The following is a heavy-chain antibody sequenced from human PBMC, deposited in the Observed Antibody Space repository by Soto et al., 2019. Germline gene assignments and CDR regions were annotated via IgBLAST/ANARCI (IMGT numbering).Heavy chain of an antibody. J-gene: IGHJ3*02. CDR1: GFTFSDYW. CDR2: INSDGSIA. V-gene: IGHV3-74*01. D-gene: IGHD7-27*01. Sequence: GGSLRLSCAASGFTFSDYWMAWARQAPGKGLFWVSRINSDGSIAHYAESVKGRFIISRDNAKNTLWLQVNSLRDDDTAVYYCGRERWGLLDIWGQGTLVTVS. CDR3: GRERWGLLDI.